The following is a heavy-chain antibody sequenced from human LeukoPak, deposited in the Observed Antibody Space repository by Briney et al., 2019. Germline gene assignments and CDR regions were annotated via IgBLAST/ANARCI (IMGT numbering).Heavy chain of an antibody. V-gene: IGHV3-74*01. CDR2: INGDGSTT. Sequence: GGSLRLSCAASGFTFSSYWMHWVRQATGKGLVWVSRINGDGSTTAYADSVKGRFTISRDNAKNTLYLQMNSLRAEGTAVYYCAVTWGRSGGAFDIWGQGTMVTVSS. D-gene: IGHD2-15*01. CDR1: GFTFSSYW. J-gene: IGHJ3*02. CDR3: AVTWGRSGGAFDI.